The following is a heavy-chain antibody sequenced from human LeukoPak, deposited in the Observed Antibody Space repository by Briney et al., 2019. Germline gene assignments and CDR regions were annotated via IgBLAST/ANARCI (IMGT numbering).Heavy chain of an antibody. CDR2: ISSSSGTI. CDR3: ARDRMNDYGDLGY. Sequence: GGSLRLSCAASGFIFSTYNMNWVRQAPGKGLEWVSDISSSSGTIYYAESVKGRFTISRDNAKDSLFLQMNSLRADDTAVYYCARDRMNDYGDLGYWGQGTLVTVSS. CDR1: GFIFSTYN. D-gene: IGHD4-17*01. J-gene: IGHJ4*02. V-gene: IGHV3-48*01.